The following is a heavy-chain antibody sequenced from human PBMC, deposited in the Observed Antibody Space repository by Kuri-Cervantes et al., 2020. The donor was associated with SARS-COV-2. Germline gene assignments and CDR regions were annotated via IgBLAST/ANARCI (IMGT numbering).Heavy chain of an antibody. CDR3: ASDPSSSSWYYYYGMDV. CDR1: GFTFTGYS. D-gene: IGHD6-13*01. Sequence: ASVKVSCKASGFTFTGYSVHWVRQAPGQRLEWMGWITPNSGDTNFAQRFQGRVTMTRDASINTVYMELSSLRSEDTAVYYCASDPSSSSWYYYYGMDVWGQGTTVTVSS. V-gene: IGHV1-2*02. CDR2: ITPNSGDT. J-gene: IGHJ6*02.